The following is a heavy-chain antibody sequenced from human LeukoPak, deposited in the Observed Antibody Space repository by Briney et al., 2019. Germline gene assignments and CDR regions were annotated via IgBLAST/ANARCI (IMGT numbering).Heavy chain of an antibody. CDR2: INHSGST. CDR3: ARGGGDFWSGYFLGRLDY. Sequence: SETLSLTCAVYGGSFSGYYWSWIRQPPGKGLEWIGEINHSGSTNYNPSLKSRVTISVDTSKNQFSLKLSSVTAADTAVYYCARGGGDFWSGYFLGRLDYWGQGTLVTVSS. CDR1: GGSFSGYY. J-gene: IGHJ4*02. V-gene: IGHV4-34*01. D-gene: IGHD3-3*01.